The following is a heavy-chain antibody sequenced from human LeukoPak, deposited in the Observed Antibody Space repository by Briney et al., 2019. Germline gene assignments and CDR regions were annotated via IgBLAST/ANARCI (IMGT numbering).Heavy chain of an antibody. V-gene: IGHV4-59*08. D-gene: IGHD6-6*01. CDR1: GGSISSYY. CDR3: ARGSASYYYYGMDV. J-gene: IGHJ6*02. Sequence: SETLSLTCTVSGGSISSYYWGWIRQPPGKGLEWIGYIYYSGSTNYNPSLKSRVTISVDTSKNQFSLKLSSVTAADTAVYYCARGSASYYYYGMDVWGQGTTVTVSS. CDR2: IYYSGST.